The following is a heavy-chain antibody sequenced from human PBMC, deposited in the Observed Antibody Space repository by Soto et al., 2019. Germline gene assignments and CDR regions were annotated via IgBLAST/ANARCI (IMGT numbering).Heavy chain of an antibody. V-gene: IGHV1-2*04. CDR3: ARDGNYYTSRDGHWFDP. J-gene: IGHJ5*02. CDR1: GYTFSEFH. CDR2: INPNSGDT. Sequence: LMQSGAEVKELGASVKLSCKTSGYTFSEFHLHWVRQAPGQGLEWMGWINPNSGDTKYAPKFHGWVIMSSDTATRVAYMELTRLKHDDTAVYYCARDGNYYTSRDGHWFDPWGQGTLVTVSS. D-gene: IGHD1-26*01.